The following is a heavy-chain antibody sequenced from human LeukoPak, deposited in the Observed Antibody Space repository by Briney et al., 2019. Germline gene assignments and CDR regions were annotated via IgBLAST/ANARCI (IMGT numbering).Heavy chain of an antibody. J-gene: IGHJ4*02. D-gene: IGHD5-18*01. CDR3: AKSTAMVNYFDY. V-gene: IGHV3-30-3*02. CDR1: GFTFSSYA. Sequence: GGSLRLSCAASGFTFSSYAMPWVRQAPGKGLEWVAVISYDGSNKYYADSVKGRFTISRDNSKNTLYLQMNSLRAEDTAVYYCAKSTAMVNYFDYWGQGTLVTVSS. CDR2: ISYDGSNK.